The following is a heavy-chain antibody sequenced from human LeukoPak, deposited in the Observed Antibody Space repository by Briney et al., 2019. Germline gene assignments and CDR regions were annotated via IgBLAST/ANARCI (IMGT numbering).Heavy chain of an antibody. V-gene: IGHV1-8*01. CDR1: GYTFTSYD. CDR3: ARDRYCSGGSCYSFRFDP. Sequence: ASVKVSCKASGYTFTSYDINWVRQATGQGLEWMGWMNPNSGNTGYAQKFQGRVTMTRNTSTSTAYMELRSLRSDDTAVYYCARDRYCSGGSCYSFRFDPWGQGTLVTVSS. CDR2: MNPNSGNT. J-gene: IGHJ5*02. D-gene: IGHD2-15*01.